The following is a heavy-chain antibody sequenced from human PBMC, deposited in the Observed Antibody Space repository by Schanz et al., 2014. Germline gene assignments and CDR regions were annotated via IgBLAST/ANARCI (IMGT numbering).Heavy chain of an antibody. V-gene: IGHV3-7*05. J-gene: IGHJ5*02. CDR3: TKDKSQIAVAGHIDL. CDR2: IKRDGSEK. D-gene: IGHD6-19*01. Sequence: EEQLVESGGGLVQPGGSLRLSCAASGFSFSTYWMSWVRQAPGKGLEWVANIKRDGSEKNYLDSVKGRFTISRDNAKNSLYLQMNSLRAEDTALYDCTKDKSQIAVAGHIDLWGQGTLVTVSS. CDR1: GFSFSTYW.